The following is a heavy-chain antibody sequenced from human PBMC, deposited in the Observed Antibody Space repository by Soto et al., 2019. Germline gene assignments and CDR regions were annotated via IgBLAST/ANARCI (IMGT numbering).Heavy chain of an antibody. CDR1: GFTFSRYE. CDR2: ISSSGSTI. Sequence: GGSLSLSCASSGFTFSRYEMNLVRQAPGKGLEWVSYISSSGSTIYYADSVKGRFTISRDNAKNSLYLQMNSLRAEDTAVYYCARGWVNYYDSSGRPFDYWGQGTLVTVSS. D-gene: IGHD3-22*01. V-gene: IGHV3-48*03. J-gene: IGHJ4*02. CDR3: ARGWVNYYDSSGRPFDY.